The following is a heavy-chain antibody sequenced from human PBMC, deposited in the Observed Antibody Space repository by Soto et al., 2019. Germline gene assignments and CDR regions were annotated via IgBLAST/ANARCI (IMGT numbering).Heavy chain of an antibody. Sequence: GGSLRLSCAASGFTFSSYAMSWVRQAPGKGLEWVSAISGSGGSTYYADSVRGRFTISRDNSKNTLFLQMNSLRAEDTAVYYCTKRMGTGLRNFDYWGQGTPVTVSS. CDR3: TKRMGTGLRNFDY. CDR2: ISGSGGST. V-gene: IGHV3-23*01. J-gene: IGHJ4*02. D-gene: IGHD4-17*01. CDR1: GFTFSSYA.